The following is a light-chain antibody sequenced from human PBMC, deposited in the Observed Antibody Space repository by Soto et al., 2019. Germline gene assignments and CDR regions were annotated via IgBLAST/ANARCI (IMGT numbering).Light chain of an antibody. CDR2: AAS. CDR1: QAISTW. J-gene: IGKJ1*01. V-gene: IGKV1D-12*01. CDR3: QQANSVPRT. Sequence: DIQMTQSPSSVSASVGDRVTITCRASQAISTWLAWYQQKPGKAPKLLIYAASNLQTGVPSRFSGSGSGTDFTLTISSLQPEDVATYYCQQANSVPRTFGQGTKVEIK.